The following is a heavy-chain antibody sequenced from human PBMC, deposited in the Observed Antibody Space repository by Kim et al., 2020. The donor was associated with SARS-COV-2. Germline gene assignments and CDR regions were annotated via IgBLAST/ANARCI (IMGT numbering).Heavy chain of an antibody. D-gene: IGHD3-10*01. CDR2: ISWNSGSI. J-gene: IGHJ4*02. Sequence: GGSLRLSCAASGFTFDDYAMHWVRQAPGKGLEWVSGISWNSGSIGYADSVKGRFTISRDNAKNSLYLQMNSLRAEDTALYYCEKGTTYYYGSGSYIDYWGQGTLVTVSS. V-gene: IGHV3-9*01. CDR1: GFTFDDYA. CDR3: EKGTTYYYGSGSYIDY.